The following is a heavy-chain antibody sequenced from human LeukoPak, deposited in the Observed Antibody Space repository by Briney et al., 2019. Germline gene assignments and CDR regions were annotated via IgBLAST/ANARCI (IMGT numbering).Heavy chain of an antibody. CDR3: ARHPRSDY. V-gene: IGHV5-51*01. CDR2: IYPGDSDT. CDR1: GYSFTSYW. J-gene: IGHJ4*02. Sequence: GASLQISCQGSGYSFTSYWIAWGCPMPGKGLEWMGVIYPGDSDTRYSPSFQGQVTISADKSISTAYLQWSSLKASDTAMYYCARHPRSDYWGQGTLVTVSS.